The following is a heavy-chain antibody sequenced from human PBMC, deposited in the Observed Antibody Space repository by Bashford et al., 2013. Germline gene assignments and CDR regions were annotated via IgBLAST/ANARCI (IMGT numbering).Heavy chain of an antibody. J-gene: IGHJ6*02. CDR2: MNPNSGNT. CDR3: ARGLGIGDMFYYYYYGMDV. CDR1: GYTFTSYD. Sequence: ASVKVSCKASGYTFTSYDINWVRQATGQGLEWMGWMNPNSGNTGYAQKFQGRVTMTRNTSISTAYMELSSLRSEDTAVYYCARGLGIGDMFYYYYYGMDVWGQGTTVTVSS. D-gene: IGHD1-26*01. V-gene: IGHV1-8*01.